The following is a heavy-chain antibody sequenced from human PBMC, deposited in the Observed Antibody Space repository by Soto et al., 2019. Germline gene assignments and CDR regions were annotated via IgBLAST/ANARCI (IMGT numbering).Heavy chain of an antibody. J-gene: IGHJ6*02. D-gene: IGHD5-18*01. CDR3: AREGIPGYSYGHGYYYYGMDV. CDR1: GGSGSSGSYC. V-gene: IGHV4-61*01. Sequence: SETLSLTSSVSGGSGSSGSYCWRWIRQPPGKGLEWIGYIYYSGSTNYNPSLKSRVTISVDTSKNQFSLKLSSVTAADTAVYYCAREGIPGYSYGHGYYYYGMDVWGQGTTVTVSS. CDR2: IYYSGST.